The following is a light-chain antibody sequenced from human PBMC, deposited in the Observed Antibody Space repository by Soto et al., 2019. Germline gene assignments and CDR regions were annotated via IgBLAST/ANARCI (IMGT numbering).Light chain of an antibody. J-gene: IGLJ2*01. CDR3: AAWDDSLNGVV. V-gene: IGLV1-44*01. Sequence: QSVLTKPPSASGTPGQRVTISCSGSSSNIGSNTVNWYQQLPGTAPKLLMYTNNQRPSGVPDRFSGSKSGTSASLAISGLQSEDEADYYCAAWDDSLNGVVFGGGTKLTVL. CDR2: TNN. CDR1: SSNIGSNT.